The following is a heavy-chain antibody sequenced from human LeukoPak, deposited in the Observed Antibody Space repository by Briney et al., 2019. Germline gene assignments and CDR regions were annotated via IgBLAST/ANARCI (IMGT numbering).Heavy chain of an antibody. CDR1: GFTFSSYA. CDR2: ISYDGSNK. Sequence: PGGSLRLSCAASGFTFSSYAMHWVRQAPGKGLEWVAVISYDGSNKYYADSVKGRFTISRDNSKNTLYLQMNSLRAEDTAVYYCASGHYYDSSGYFGPFDYWGQGTLVTVSS. J-gene: IGHJ4*02. D-gene: IGHD3-22*01. V-gene: IGHV3-30*04. CDR3: ASGHYYDSSGYFGPFDY.